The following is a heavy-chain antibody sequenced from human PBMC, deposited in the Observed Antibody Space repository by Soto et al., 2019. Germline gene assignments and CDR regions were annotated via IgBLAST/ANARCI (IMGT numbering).Heavy chain of an antibody. V-gene: IGHV4-38-2*01. D-gene: IGHD3-3*01. CDR2: IYHSGST. CDR3: ARFDFWSGYYRPNYYYGMDV. CDR1: GYSISSGYY. J-gene: IGHJ6*02. Sequence: XETLSLTCAVAGYSISSGYYWGWIRQPPVKGLEWIGSIYHSGSTYYNPSLKSRVTISVDTSKNQFSLKLSSVTAADTAVYYCARFDFWSGYYRPNYYYGMDVWGQGTTVTVSS.